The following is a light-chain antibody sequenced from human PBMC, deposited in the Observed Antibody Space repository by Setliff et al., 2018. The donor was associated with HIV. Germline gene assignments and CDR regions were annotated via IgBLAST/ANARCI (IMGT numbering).Light chain of an antibody. CDR2: EGS. CDR3: CSYAGSSTFEWV. V-gene: IGLV2-23*03. J-gene: IGLJ3*02. Sequence: QSVLTQPASVSGSPGQSITISCTGTSSDVGSYNLVSWYQQHPGKAPKLMIYEGSKRPSGVSNRFSGSKSGNTASLTISGLQAEDEADYYCCSYAGSSTFEWVFGGWTKVTVL. CDR1: SSDVGSYNL.